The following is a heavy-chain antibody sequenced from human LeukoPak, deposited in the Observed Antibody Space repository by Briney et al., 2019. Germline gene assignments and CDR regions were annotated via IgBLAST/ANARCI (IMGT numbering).Heavy chain of an antibody. CDR1: EFTVSSNH. Sequence: PGGSLRLSCTASEFTVSSNHMTWVRQAPGKGLQWVSVIYSGGTTYYADSVRGRFTISRDNSKNTLYLQMNSLGAEDTAVYYCAKDRDDYGDPDAFDIWGQGTMVTVSS. J-gene: IGHJ3*02. CDR2: IYSGGTT. V-gene: IGHV3-53*01. CDR3: AKDRDDYGDPDAFDI. D-gene: IGHD4-17*01.